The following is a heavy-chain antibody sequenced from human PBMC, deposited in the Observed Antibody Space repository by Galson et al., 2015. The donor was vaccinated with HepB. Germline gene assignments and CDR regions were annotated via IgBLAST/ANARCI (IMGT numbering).Heavy chain of an antibody. Sequence: SLRLSCAASGFTFSSYAMRWVCQAPGKGLEWVSAISGSGGSTYYADSVKGRFTISRDNSKNTLYLQMNSLRAEDTAVYYCAKAVVRGVIISYWGQGTLVTVSS. D-gene: IGHD3-10*01. J-gene: IGHJ4*02. CDR3: AKAVVRGVIISY. V-gene: IGHV3-23*01. CDR2: ISGSGGST. CDR1: GFTFSSYA.